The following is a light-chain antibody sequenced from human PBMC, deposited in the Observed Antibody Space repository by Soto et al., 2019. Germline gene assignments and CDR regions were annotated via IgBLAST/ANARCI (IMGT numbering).Light chain of an antibody. CDR3: QQYDSFSVT. J-gene: IGKJ1*01. CDR1: QSVSTN. Sequence: EIILTQSPGTLSVSPGERATLSCRASQSVSTNLAWYQHIPGQAPRLLIYGASTRATGIPARFSGSGSGTEFTLSISSLQSEDFATYYCQQYDSFSVTFGQGTKVEIK. V-gene: IGKV3-15*01. CDR2: GAS.